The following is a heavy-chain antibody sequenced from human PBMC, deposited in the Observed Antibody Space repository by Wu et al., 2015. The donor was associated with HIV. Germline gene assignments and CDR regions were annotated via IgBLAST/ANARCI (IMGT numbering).Heavy chain of an antibody. D-gene: IGHD3-3*01. V-gene: IGHV1-2*02. Sequence: QVQLVQSGAEVKKPGASVKVSCKASGYTFTGYYMHWVRQAPGQGLEWMGWINPNSGGTNYAQKFQGRVTITRDTSISTAYMELSRLRSDDTAVYYCARSQDYDFWSGYYPFDYWGREPWSPS. CDR1: GYTFTGYY. CDR2: INPNSGGT. J-gene: IGHJ4*02. CDR3: ARSQDYDFWSGYYPFDY.